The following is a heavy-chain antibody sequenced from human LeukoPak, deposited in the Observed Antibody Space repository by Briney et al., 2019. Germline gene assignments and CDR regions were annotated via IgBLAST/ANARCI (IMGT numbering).Heavy chain of an antibody. CDR3: ARTRLKYYYDSSGYYDY. Sequence: SETLSLTCAVYGGSFSGYYWSWIRQPPGKGLEWIGEINHSGSTNYNPSLKSRVTISVDTSKNLFSLKLSSVTAADTAVYYCARTRLKYYYDSSGYYDYWGQGTLVTVSS. CDR1: GGSFSGYY. V-gene: IGHV4-34*01. CDR2: INHSGST. J-gene: IGHJ4*02. D-gene: IGHD3-22*01.